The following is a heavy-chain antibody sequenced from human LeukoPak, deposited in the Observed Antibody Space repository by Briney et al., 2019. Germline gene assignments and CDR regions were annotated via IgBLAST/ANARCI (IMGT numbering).Heavy chain of an antibody. CDR2: ISGSGRDT. CDR3: AREANYYDSSGYSPPTLDF. V-gene: IGHV3-23*01. CDR1: GFTFSSYV. Sequence: PGGSLRLSCAASGFTFSSYVMSWVRLAPGKRLEWVSAISGSGRDTYYAASVTGRFIISRENSKDTLFLQINSLGADDTAVYYCAREANYYDSSGYSPPTLDFWGQGTLVTVSS. J-gene: IGHJ4*02. D-gene: IGHD3-22*01.